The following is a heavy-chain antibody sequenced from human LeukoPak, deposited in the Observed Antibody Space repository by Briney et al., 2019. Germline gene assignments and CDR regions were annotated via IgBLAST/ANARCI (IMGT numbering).Heavy chain of an antibody. Sequence: GRSLRLSCAASGFTFDDYGMHWVRQAPGKGLEWVSGISWNSDTIAYADSVKGRFTISRDNAKNSLYLQMNSLRLEDTALYYCAKDRGFTDILTEHGMDVWGQGTTVTVSS. D-gene: IGHD3-9*01. CDR2: ISWNSDTI. CDR1: GFTFDDYG. V-gene: IGHV3-9*01. J-gene: IGHJ6*02. CDR3: AKDRGFTDILTEHGMDV.